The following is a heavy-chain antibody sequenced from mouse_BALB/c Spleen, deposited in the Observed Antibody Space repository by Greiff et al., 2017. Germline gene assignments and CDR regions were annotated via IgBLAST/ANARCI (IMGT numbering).Heavy chain of an antibody. CDR3: AREGYGLFAY. CDR1: GFTFSSYA. CDR2: ISSGGSYT. Sequence: EVKLMESGGGLVKPGGSLKLSCAASGFTFSSYAMSWVRQSPEKRLEWVAEISSGGSYTYYPDTVTGRFTISRDNAKNTLYLEMSSLRSEDTAMYYCAREGYGLFAYWGQGTLVTVSA. V-gene: IGHV5-9-4*01. D-gene: IGHD1-2*01. J-gene: IGHJ3*01.